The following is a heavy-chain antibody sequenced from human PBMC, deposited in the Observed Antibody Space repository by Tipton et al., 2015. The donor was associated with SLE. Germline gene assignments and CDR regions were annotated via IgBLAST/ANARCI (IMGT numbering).Heavy chain of an antibody. V-gene: IGHV4-59*01. CDR3: ARSITGTTEDYFDY. D-gene: IGHD1-20*01. CDR1: GGSISSYY. J-gene: IGHJ4*02. Sequence: TLSLTCTVSGGSISSYYWSWIRQPPGKGLEWIGYIYYSGSTNHNPSLKSRVTISVDTSKNQFSLKLSSVTAADTAVYYCARSITGTTEDYFDYWGQGTLVTVSS. CDR2: IYYSGST.